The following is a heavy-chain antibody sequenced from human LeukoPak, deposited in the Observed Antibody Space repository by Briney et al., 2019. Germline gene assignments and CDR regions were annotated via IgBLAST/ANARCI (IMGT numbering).Heavy chain of an antibody. CDR3: ARDRDSSGGDAFDI. J-gene: IGHJ3*02. CDR1: GFTFSSYA. CDR2: ISYDGSNK. D-gene: IGHD3-22*01. V-gene: IGHV3-30*04. Sequence: GRSLRLSCAASGFTFSSYAMHWVRQAPGKGLEWVAVISYDGSNKYYADSVKGRFTISRDNSKNTLYLQMNSLRAEDTAVYYCARDRDSSGGDAFDIWGQGTMVTVSS.